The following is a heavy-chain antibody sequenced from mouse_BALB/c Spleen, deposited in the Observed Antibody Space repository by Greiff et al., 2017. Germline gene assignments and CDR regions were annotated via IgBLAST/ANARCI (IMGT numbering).Heavy chain of an antibody. CDR3: ARHAYYDYRGAMDY. CDR2: ISSGGGST. J-gene: IGHJ4*01. D-gene: IGHD2-4*01. V-gene: IGHV5-12-1*01. CDR1: GFAFSSYD. Sequence: EVQGVESGGGLVKPGGSLKLSCAASGFAFSSYDMSWVRQTPEKRLEWVAYISSGGGSTYYPDTVKGRFTISRDNAKNTLYLQMSSLKSEDTAMYYCARHAYYDYRGAMDYWGQGTSVTVSS.